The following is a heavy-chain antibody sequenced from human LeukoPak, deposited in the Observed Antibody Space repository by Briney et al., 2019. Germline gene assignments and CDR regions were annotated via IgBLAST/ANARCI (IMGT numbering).Heavy chain of an antibody. CDR3: ARGPPPASGYYKWSRAFDY. J-gene: IGHJ4*02. CDR1: GGSFSGYY. CDR2: INHSGST. V-gene: IGHV4-34*01. D-gene: IGHD3-22*01. Sequence: KPSETLSLTCAVYGGSFSGYYWSWIRQPPGKGLEWIGEINHSGSTNYNPSLKSRVTISVDTSKNQFSLKLSSVTAADTAVYYCARGPPPASGYYKWSRAFDYWGQGTLVTVSS.